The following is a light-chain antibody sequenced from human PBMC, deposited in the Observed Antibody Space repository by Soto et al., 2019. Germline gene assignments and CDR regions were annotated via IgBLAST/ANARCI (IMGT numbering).Light chain of an antibody. CDR3: CSYAGSYTS. Sequence: QSALTQPRSVSGSPGQSVTISCTGTSSDVGGYNYVSWYQQHPGKAPKLMIYDVSKRPSGVPDRFSGSKSGNTASLTISGLQAEDEADYYCCSYAGSYTSFGGGTKLTLL. CDR1: SSDVGGYNY. J-gene: IGLJ3*02. V-gene: IGLV2-11*01. CDR2: DVS.